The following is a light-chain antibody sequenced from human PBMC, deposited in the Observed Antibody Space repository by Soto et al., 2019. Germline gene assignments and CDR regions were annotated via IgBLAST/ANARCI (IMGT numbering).Light chain of an antibody. Sequence: DIQMTQSPSSLSASVGDRVTITCQAGQDISNYLNWYQQKPGQAPKLLIYDASNLETGVPSRFSGSGSGTDFTFTIRSLQPEDIATYYCQQYGNLPPPYTFGQGTKLEIK. CDR2: DAS. CDR3: QQYGNLPPPYT. J-gene: IGKJ2*01. CDR1: QDISNY. V-gene: IGKV1-33*01.